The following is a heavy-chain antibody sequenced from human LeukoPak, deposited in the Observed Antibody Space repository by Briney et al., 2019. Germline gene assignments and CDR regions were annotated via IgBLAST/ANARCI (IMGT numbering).Heavy chain of an antibody. D-gene: IGHD3-10*01. CDR3: ARSPRDGAGNYGFDY. J-gene: IGHJ4*02. V-gene: IGHV3-7*01. Sequence: GGSLRLSCAASGFAFSSFWMSWVRLAPGKGLEWVANIKQDGSEEYYVDSVKGRFTISRDNSKNTVYLQMNSLRAEDTAVYYCARSPRDGAGNYGFDYWGQGTLVTVSS. CDR1: GFAFSSFW. CDR2: IKQDGSEE.